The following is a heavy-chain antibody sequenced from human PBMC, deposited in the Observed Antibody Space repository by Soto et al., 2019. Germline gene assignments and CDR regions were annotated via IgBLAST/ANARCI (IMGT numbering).Heavy chain of an antibody. D-gene: IGHD3-10*01. CDR1: GGSISSGDYY. CDR3: ARVGFGELLAHGMAV. V-gene: IGHV4-30-4*01. CDR2: IYYSGST. J-gene: IGHJ6*02. Sequence: QVQLQESGPGLVKPSQTLSLTCTVSGGSISSGDYYWSWIRQPPGKGLEWIGYIYYSGSTYYNPSLTRRVTISVDTSKNQFSLKLSSVTAADTAVYYCARVGFGELLAHGMAVWGQGTTVTVSS.